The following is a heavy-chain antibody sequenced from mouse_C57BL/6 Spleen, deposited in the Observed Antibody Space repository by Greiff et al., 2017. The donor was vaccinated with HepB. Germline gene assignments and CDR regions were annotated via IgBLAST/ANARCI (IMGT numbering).Heavy chain of an antibody. V-gene: IGHV1-55*01. CDR2: IYPGSGST. CDR1: GYTFTSYW. J-gene: IGHJ4*01. Sequence: VQLQQPGAELVKPGASVKMSCKASGYTFTSYWITWVKQRPGQGLEWIGDIYPGSGSTTYNEKFKSKATLTVDTSSSTAYRQLSSLTSEDSAVYYCARSNANWDPYYYAMDYWGQGTSVTVSS. D-gene: IGHD4-1*01. CDR3: ARSNANWDPYYYAMDY.